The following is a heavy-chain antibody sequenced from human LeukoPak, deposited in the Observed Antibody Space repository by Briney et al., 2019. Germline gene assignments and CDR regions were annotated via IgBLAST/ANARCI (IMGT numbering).Heavy chain of an antibody. J-gene: IGHJ4*02. CDR1: GGSFSGYY. CDR3: AARLYSSSWYVDH. V-gene: IGHV4-34*01. Sequence: SETLSLTCAVYGGSFSGYYWSWIRQPPGKGLEWIGEINHSGSTNYNPSLKSRVTISVDTSKNQFSLKLSSVTAADTAVYYCAARLYSSSWYVDHWGQGTLVTVSS. CDR2: INHSGST. D-gene: IGHD6-13*01.